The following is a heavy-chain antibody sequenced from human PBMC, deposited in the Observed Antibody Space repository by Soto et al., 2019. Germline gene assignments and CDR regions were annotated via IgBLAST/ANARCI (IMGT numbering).Heavy chain of an antibody. J-gene: IGHJ6*02. CDR2: INPSGDKT. V-gene: IGHV1-46*01. CDR3: ARVYYYDSSGRMDV. Sequence: VQLVQSGAEVKKPGASVKVSCKASGYTFTNYYMHWVRQAPGQGLEWLGIINPSGDKTTYAQKFEGTVTMTSDTSTNTVYMELSSLRSEDTAVYYWARVYYYDSSGRMDVWGQGTTVTVSS. CDR1: GYTFTNYY. D-gene: IGHD3-22*01.